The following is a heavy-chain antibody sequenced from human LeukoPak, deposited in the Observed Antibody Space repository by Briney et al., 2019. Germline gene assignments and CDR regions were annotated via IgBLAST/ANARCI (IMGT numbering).Heavy chain of an antibody. CDR2: ISSSSSYI. D-gene: IGHD5-18*01. V-gene: IGHV3-21*01. Sequence: PGGSLRLSCAASGSTFSSYSMNWFRQAPGKGLEWVSSISSSSSYIYYADSVKGRFTISRGNAKNSLYLQMNSLRAEDTAVYYCARDSKIQLWLRIVDYYGMDVWGQGTTVTVSS. CDR3: ARDSKIQLWLRIVDYYGMDV. J-gene: IGHJ6*02. CDR1: GSTFSSYS.